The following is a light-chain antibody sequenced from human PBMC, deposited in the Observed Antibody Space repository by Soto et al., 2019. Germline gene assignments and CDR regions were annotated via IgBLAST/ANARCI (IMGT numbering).Light chain of an antibody. CDR1: SGHSNYA. V-gene: IGLV4-69*01. J-gene: IGLJ3*02. CDR2: LNSDGSH. CDR3: QPWGTGYWV. Sequence: QSVLTQSPSASASLGASVKLTCTLSSGHSNYAIAWHQQQPEKGPRYLMKLNSDGSHTKGDGIPDRFSGSSSGAERYLTISSLQSEDEADYYCQPWGTGYWVFGGGTKVTVL.